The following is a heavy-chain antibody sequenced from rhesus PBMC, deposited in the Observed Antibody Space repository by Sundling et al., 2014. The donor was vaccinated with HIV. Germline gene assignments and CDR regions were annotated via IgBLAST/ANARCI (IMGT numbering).Heavy chain of an antibody. CDR1: GFTSSSYG. Sequence: EVQLVESGGGLVQPGGSLRLSCAASGFTSSSYGMHWVRQAPGKGMEWVAVISYDGSKRYYADSVKDRFTISRDNSKNMLYLQMNNLTLEDTAVYYCARDSVEYLDWPLYWYFDLWGPGTPITISS. V-gene: IGHV3-54*02. CDR3: ARDSVEYLDWPLYWYFDL. CDR2: ISYDGSKR. J-gene: IGHJ2*01. D-gene: IGHD3-3*01.